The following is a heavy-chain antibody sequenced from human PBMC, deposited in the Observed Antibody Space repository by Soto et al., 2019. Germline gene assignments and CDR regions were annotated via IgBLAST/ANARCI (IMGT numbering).Heavy chain of an antibody. V-gene: IGHV1-69*08. J-gene: IGHJ5*02. CDR2: IIPIIGII. Sequence: QVQLVQSGAEVKKPGSSVKVSCKASGGTFSTYTITWVRQAPGQGLEWMGRIIPIIGIINYAQKFQGRLNISADKFTGTAYMELTGLRSDDTAVYYCAGDPDSHYNDSHASSYPWGQGTLVTVSS. D-gene: IGHD4-4*01. CDR1: GGTFSTYT. CDR3: AGDPDSHYNDSHASSYP.